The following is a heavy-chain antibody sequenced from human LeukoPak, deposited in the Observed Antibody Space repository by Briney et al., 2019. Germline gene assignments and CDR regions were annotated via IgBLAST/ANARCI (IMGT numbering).Heavy chain of an antibody. CDR2: INYSGST. J-gene: IGHJ5*02. CDR1: GGSISSTSYY. Sequence: KASETLSLTCTVSGGSISSTSYYWGWIRQPPGKGLEWIGSINYSGSTYYNPSLKSRVTLSIDTSKNHFSLNLNSVTAADTAVFYCARDDGGSTGRFDPWGQGTLVTVSS. CDR3: ARDDGGSTGRFDP. V-gene: IGHV4-39*07. D-gene: IGHD1-26*01.